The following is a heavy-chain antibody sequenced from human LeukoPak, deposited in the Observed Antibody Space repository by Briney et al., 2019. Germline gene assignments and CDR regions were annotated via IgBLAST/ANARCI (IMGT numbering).Heavy chain of an antibody. CDR1: GYTFTSYD. CDR2: MNPNSGNT. D-gene: IGHD4-23*01. Sequence: ASVKVSCKASGYTFTSYDINWVRQATGQGLEWMGWMNPNSGNTGYAQKFQGRVTMTRNTSISTAYMELSSLRSEDTAVYYCARGGLGGGNSYYYYYYMDVWGKGTTVTVSS. J-gene: IGHJ6*03. V-gene: IGHV1-8*01. CDR3: ARGGLGGGNSYYYYYYMDV.